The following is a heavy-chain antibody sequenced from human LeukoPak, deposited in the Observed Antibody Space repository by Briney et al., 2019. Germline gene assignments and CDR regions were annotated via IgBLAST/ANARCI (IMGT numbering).Heavy chain of an antibody. D-gene: IGHD3-16*01. J-gene: IGHJ4*02. Sequence: GGSLRLSCAASGSTFDDYAMHWVRQAPGKGLEWVSGISASGGTTYYADSVKGRFTISRDNAKNTLYLQMNSLTAEDTAVYYCARGGSPSDYWGQGTLVTVSS. CDR1: GSTFDDYA. V-gene: IGHV3-23*01. CDR2: ISASGGTT. CDR3: ARGGSPSDY.